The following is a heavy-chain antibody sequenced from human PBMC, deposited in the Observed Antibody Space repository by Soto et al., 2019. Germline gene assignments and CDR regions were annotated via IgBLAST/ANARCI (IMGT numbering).Heavy chain of an antibody. CDR3: AKDPSEWEFISGDVRRGS. Sequence: EVQLLESGGGLVQPGGSLRLSCAASGFTFSSYAMSWVRQAPGKGLEWVSAISGSGGSTYYADSVKGRFTISRDNSKNTLYLQMNSLRAEDTAVYYCAKDPSEWEFISGDVRRGSWGQGTLVTVSS. D-gene: IGHD1-26*01. J-gene: IGHJ4*02. CDR2: ISGSGGST. CDR1: GFTFSSYA. V-gene: IGHV3-23*01.